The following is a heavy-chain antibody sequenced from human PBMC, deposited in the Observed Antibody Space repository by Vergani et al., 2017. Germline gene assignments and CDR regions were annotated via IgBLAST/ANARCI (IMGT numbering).Heavy chain of an antibody. CDR3: ARDHISGFHDSSGYYVDY. CDR1: GFTFSSYS. Sequence: VQLVESGGGVVQPGRSLRLSCAASGFTFSSYSMNWVRQAPGKGLEWVSSISSSSSYIYYADSVKGRFTISRDNAKNSLYLQMNSLRAEDTAVYYCARDHISGFHDSSGYYVDYWGQGTLVTVSS. J-gene: IGHJ4*02. CDR2: ISSSSSYI. V-gene: IGHV3-21*01. D-gene: IGHD3-22*01.